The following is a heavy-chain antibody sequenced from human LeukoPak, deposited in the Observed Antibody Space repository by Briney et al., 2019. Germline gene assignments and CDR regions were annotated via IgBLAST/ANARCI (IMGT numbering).Heavy chain of an antibody. D-gene: IGHD3-10*01. J-gene: IGHJ3*01. CDR1: DGSISSGSYY. CDR3: ARDVNGFNYGSAFDV. CDR2: IYTSGGP. V-gene: IGHV4-61*02. Sequence: SSETLSLTCTVSDGSISSGSYYWSWIRQPAGRGLEWVGRIYTSGGPNYNPSLKSRVTISVDTSKNQFSLQLTSVTAADTAVYYCARDVNGFNYGSAFDVWGQGTMVTVSS.